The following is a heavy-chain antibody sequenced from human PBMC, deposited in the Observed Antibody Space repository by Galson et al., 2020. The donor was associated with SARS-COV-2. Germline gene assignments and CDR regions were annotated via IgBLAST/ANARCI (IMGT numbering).Heavy chain of an antibody. CDR1: GFTFSDYW. D-gene: IGHD4-4*01. Sequence: GESLKISCAASGFTFSDYWMDWVRQAPGRGLEWVARVKQDGGDKYYADSVKGRFTVSRDNAKNSLYLQMNSLRAEDTALYYCATTVIAVWGQGTMLTVSS. J-gene: IGHJ3*01. CDR3: ATTVIAV. CDR2: VKQDGGDK. V-gene: IGHV3-7*05.